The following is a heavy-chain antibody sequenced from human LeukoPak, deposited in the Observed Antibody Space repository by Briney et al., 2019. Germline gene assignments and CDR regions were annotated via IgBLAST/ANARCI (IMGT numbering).Heavy chain of an antibody. J-gene: IGHJ4*02. CDR1: GGSISSGDYY. Sequence: ASQTLSLTCTVSGGSISSGDYYWSWIRQPPAKGLEWIGYIYYSGSTYYNPSLKSRVTISVDTSKNQFSLKLSSVTAADTAVYYCARGLAGYCTNGVCYYFDYWGQGTLVTVSS. V-gene: IGHV4-30-4*01. CDR2: IYYSGST. CDR3: ARGLAGYCTNGVCYYFDY. D-gene: IGHD2-8*01.